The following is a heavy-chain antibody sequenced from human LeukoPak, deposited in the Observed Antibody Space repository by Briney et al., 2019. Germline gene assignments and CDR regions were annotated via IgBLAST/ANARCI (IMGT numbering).Heavy chain of an antibody. Sequence: GGSLRLSCEASGFTFGSYAMYWVRQGPGKGLKWVAGIFGSGGSPHYADSVKGRFTISRDNSQNMVYLHINSLRAEDTAVYYCGKTTVGYSSGQKPAWPVDYWGQGTLVTVSS. CDR1: GFTFGSYA. J-gene: IGHJ4*02. CDR2: IFGSGGSP. CDR3: GKTTVGYSSGQKPAWPVDY. V-gene: IGHV3-23*01. D-gene: IGHD5-18*01.